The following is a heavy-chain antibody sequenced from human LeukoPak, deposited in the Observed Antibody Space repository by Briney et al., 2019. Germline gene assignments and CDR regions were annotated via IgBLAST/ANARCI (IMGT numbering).Heavy chain of an antibody. CDR3: ARGVQYSYGKYYFNY. CDR2: INPNSGGT. Sequence: ASVKVSCKASGYTFTGYYMHWVRQAPGQGLEWMGWINPNSGGTNYAQKFQGRVTMTRDTSISTAYMELSSLRSEDTAVYYCARGVQYSYGKYYFNYWGQGTLVTVSS. J-gene: IGHJ4*02. V-gene: IGHV1-2*02. D-gene: IGHD5-18*01. CDR1: GYTFTGYY.